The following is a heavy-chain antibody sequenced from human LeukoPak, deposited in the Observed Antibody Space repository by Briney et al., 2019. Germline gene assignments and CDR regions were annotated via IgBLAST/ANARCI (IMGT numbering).Heavy chain of an antibody. CDR3: TRGSIDYYYMDV. Sequence: SETLSLTCAVYGGSFNGFFWSWIRQPPGKGLEWIGNIYYSGSTNYNPSLKSRVTISVDTSKNQFSLKLSSVTAADTAVYYCTRGSIDYYYMDVWGKGTTVTISS. J-gene: IGHJ6*03. V-gene: IGHV4-59*01. CDR2: IYYSGST. CDR1: GGSFNGFF. D-gene: IGHD3-22*01.